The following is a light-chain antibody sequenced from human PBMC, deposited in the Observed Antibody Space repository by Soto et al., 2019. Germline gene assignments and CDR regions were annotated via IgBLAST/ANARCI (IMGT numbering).Light chain of an antibody. CDR3: AAWDDSLNCVV. J-gene: IGLJ2*01. V-gene: IGLV1-44*01. CDR1: SSNIGSNT. CDR2: SNN. Sequence: QSVLTQPPSASGTPGQRVTISCSGSSSNIGSNTVNWYQQLPGTAPKLLIYSNNQRPSGVPDRFSGSKSGTSASLAISGLQSEDGADYYCAAWDDSLNCVVFGGGTKLTVL.